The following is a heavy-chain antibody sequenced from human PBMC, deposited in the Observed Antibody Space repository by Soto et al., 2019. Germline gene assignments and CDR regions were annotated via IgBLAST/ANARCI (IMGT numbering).Heavy chain of an antibody. CDR1: GGSISSYY. CDR3: ARDRVRGYSGYGLYYYYGMDV. J-gene: IGHJ6*02. D-gene: IGHD5-12*01. V-gene: IGHV4-59*01. CDR2: IYYSGST. Sequence: SETLSLTCTFSGGSISSYYWSWIRQPPGKGLEWIGYIYYSGSTNYNPSLKSRVTISVDTSKNQFSLKLSSVTAADTAVYYCARDRVRGYSGYGLYYYYGMDVWGQGTTVTVSS.